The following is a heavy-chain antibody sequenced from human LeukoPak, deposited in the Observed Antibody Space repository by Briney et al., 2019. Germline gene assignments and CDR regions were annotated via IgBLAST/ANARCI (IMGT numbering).Heavy chain of an antibody. CDR3: ARVRFWSGHYYYGMDV. CDR1: GFTFSSYW. Sequence: GGSLRLSCAASGFTFSSYWMHWVRQAPGKGLVWVSRMDSDEGTTTYAGSVKGRFTISRDNAKNTLYLQMNSLRAEDTAVYYCARVRFWSGHYYYGMDVWGQGTTVAVSS. D-gene: IGHD3-3*01. J-gene: IGHJ6*02. CDR2: MDSDEGTT. V-gene: IGHV3-74*01.